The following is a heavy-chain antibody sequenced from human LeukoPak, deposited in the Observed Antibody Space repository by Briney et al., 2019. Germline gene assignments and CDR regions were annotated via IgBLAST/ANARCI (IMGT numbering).Heavy chain of an antibody. J-gene: IGHJ2*01. CDR1: GGSISSGDYY. Sequence: SETLSLTCTVSGGSISSGDYYWSWIRQPPGKGLEWIGYIYYSGSTYYNPSLKSRVTISVDTSKNQFSLKLSSVTAADTAVYYCARTQYCSSTSCSTGYFDLWGRGTLVTVSS. D-gene: IGHD2-2*01. CDR3: ARTQYCSSTSCSTGYFDL. CDR2: IYYSGST. V-gene: IGHV4-30-4*08.